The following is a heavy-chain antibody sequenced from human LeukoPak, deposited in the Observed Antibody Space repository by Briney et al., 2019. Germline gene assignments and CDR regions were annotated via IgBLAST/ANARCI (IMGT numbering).Heavy chain of an antibody. CDR1: GFTFSSYS. J-gene: IGHJ6*03. Sequence: GGSLRLSCAASGFTFSSYSVNWVRQAPGKGLEWVSSISSSSSYIYYADSVKGRFTISRDNAKNSLYLQMNSLRAEDTAVYYCARGPPNYDFWSGYSYYYYYYMDVWGKGTTVTVSS. CDR3: ARGPPNYDFWSGYSYYYYYYMDV. CDR2: ISSSSSYI. V-gene: IGHV3-21*01. D-gene: IGHD3-3*01.